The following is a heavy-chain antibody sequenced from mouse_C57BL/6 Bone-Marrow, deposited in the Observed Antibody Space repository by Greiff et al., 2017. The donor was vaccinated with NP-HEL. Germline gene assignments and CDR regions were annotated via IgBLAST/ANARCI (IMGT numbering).Heavy chain of an antibody. CDR2: INYDGSST. D-gene: IGHD3-3*01. Sequence: EVHLVESEGGLVQPGRSMKLSCTASGFTFSDYYMAWVRQVPEKGLEWVANINYDGSSTYYLDSLKSRFIISRDNAKNILYLQMSSLKSEDTATYYCARDSHRGTFAYWGQGTLVTVSA. V-gene: IGHV5-16*01. J-gene: IGHJ3*01. CDR1: GFTFSDYY. CDR3: ARDSHRGTFAY.